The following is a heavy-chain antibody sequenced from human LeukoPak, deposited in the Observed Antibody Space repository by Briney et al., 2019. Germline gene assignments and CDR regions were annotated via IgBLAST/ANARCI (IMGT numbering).Heavy chain of an antibody. V-gene: IGHV3-11*06. Sequence: GGSLRLSCAASGFTFSDYYMSWIRQAPGKGLEWVSSISSSSSYIYYADSVKGRFTISRDNAKNSLYLQMNSLRAEDTAVYYCARGSGSSWYDAFDIWGQGTMVTVSS. CDR1: GFTFSDYY. CDR3: ARGSGSSWYDAFDI. CDR2: ISSSSSYI. D-gene: IGHD6-13*01. J-gene: IGHJ3*02.